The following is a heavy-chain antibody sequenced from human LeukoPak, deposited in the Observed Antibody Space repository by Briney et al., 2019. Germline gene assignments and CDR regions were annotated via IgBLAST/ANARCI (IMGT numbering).Heavy chain of an antibody. D-gene: IGHD3-10*01. CDR2: IRSKAYGGTT. CDR3: TRDSLLWFGEFPYYYYGMDV. Sequence: PGGSLRLSCTASGLTFGDYAMSWFRQAPGKGLEWVGFIRSKAYGGTTEYAASVKGRFTISRDDSKSIAYLQMNSLKTEDTAMYYCTRDSLLWFGEFPYYYYGMDVWGQGTTVTVSS. J-gene: IGHJ6*02. V-gene: IGHV3-49*03. CDR1: GLTFGDYA.